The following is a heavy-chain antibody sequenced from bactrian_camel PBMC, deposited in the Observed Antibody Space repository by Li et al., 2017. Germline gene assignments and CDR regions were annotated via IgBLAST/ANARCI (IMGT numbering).Heavy chain of an antibody. CDR1: GFPFSSHY. Sequence: HVQLVEFGGDLVQPGGSLKLSCAASGFPFSSHYMSWVRQAPGKGLELVSSIYSDGSNTYYTDSVKGRFTISKDNAKTTLYLQMNSLKPEDTAMYYCAEAAGGYCYPSSADFGYWGPGTQVTVS. V-gene: IGHV3-2*01. CDR2: IYSDGSNT. CDR3: AEAAGGYCYPSSADFGY. J-gene: IGHJ6*01. D-gene: IGHD2*01.